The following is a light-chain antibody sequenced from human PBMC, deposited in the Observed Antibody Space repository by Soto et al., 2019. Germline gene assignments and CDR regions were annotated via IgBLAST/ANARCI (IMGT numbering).Light chain of an antibody. CDR1: KSVGSN. CDR2: GAS. CDR3: QQYNNWPPDRT. J-gene: IGKJ1*01. V-gene: IGKV3-15*01. Sequence: EIVMTQSPATLSVSPGERAPLSCRASKSVGSNLAWYQQKPGQAPRLLIYGASTRATGIPARFSGSGSGTEFTLTISSLQSEDFAIYFCQQYNNWPPDRTFGQGTKVEIK.